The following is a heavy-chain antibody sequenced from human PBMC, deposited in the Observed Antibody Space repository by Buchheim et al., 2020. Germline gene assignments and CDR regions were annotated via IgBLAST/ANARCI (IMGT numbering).Heavy chain of an antibody. CDR1: GYSFTDYW. CDR3: VRGSGYCSSTRCYLFDY. Sequence: EVQLVQSGAEVKKPGESLKISCKGSGYSFTDYWIGWVRQMPGKGLEWMGMIYLRDSDTRYSPSFQGQVTISADKSISSAYLQCSSLKASDTAMYYCVRGSGYCSSTRCYLFDYWGQGTL. J-gene: IGHJ4*02. D-gene: IGHD2-2*01. V-gene: IGHV5-51*01. CDR2: IYLRDSDT.